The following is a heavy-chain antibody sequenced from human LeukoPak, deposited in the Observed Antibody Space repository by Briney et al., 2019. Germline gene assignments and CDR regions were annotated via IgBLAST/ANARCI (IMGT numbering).Heavy chain of an antibody. CDR2: ISSSSSTI. CDR1: GFTFSSYS. Sequence: GGSLRLSCAASGFTFSSYSMNWVRQAPGKGLEWVSYISSSSSTIYYADSVKGRFSISRDNAKNSLYLQMNSLRAEDTAVYYCARDRGVVHLPYYFDYWGQGTLVTVSS. CDR3: ARDRGVVHLPYYFDY. V-gene: IGHV3-48*04. J-gene: IGHJ4*02. D-gene: IGHD3-3*01.